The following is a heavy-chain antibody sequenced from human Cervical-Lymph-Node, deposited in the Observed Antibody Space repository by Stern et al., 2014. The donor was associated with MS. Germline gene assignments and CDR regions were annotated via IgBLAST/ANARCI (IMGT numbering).Heavy chain of an antibody. CDR1: GFTFSSYS. CDR2: ISSSSSYI. J-gene: IGHJ4*02. Sequence: EVQLVESGGGLVKPGGSLRLSCAASGFTFSSYSMNWVRQAPGKGLEWVSSISSSSSYIYYADSVKGRFTISRDNSKNTLYLQMNSLRAEDTAVYYCARMMRYCGGDCPPFDYWGQGTLVTVSS. V-gene: IGHV3-21*01. CDR3: ARMMRYCGGDCPPFDY. D-gene: IGHD2-21*02.